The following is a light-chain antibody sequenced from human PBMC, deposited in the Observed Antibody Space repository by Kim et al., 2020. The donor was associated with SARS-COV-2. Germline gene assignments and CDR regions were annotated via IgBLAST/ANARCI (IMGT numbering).Light chain of an antibody. CDR3: NSRDSSDHWV. CDR2: GQK. CDR1: SLSTYS. V-gene: IGLV3-19*01. J-gene: IGLJ3*02. Sequence: SVALGQTVRITCQGDSLSTYSASWYQQKAGKAPGFVMYGQKRPSGVPGRFSGSSSGTTASLTITGAQAEDEADYYCNSRDSSDHWVLGGGTQLTVL.